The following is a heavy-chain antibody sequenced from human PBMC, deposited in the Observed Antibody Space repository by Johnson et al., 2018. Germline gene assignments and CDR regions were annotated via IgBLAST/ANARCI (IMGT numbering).Heavy chain of an antibody. CDR2: IRSKANSYAT. D-gene: IGHD3-10*01. V-gene: IGHV3-73*01. Sequence: EVQLLETGGGLVQPGGSLKLSCAASGFTFSGSAMHWVRQASGKGLEWVGRIRSKANSYATAYAASVKGRFTISRDASKNTAYLQMNSLKTEDTAVYYCTRQQKGRVVIYYMDVWGKGTTVTVSS. CDR1: GFTFSGSA. J-gene: IGHJ6*03. CDR3: TRQQKGRVVIYYMDV.